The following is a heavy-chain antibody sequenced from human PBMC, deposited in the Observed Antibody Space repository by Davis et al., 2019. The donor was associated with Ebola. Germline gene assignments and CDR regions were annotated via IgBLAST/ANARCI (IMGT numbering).Heavy chain of an antibody. CDR1: GGSFSGYY. V-gene: IGHV4-34*01. CDR2: INHSGST. Sequence: PGGSLRLSCAVYGGSFSGYYWSWIRQPPGKGLEWIGEINHSGSTNYNPSLKSRVTISVDTSKNQFSLKLSSVTAADTAVYYCARGTYSSSWYKYYYYYGMDVWGQGTTVTVSS. J-gene: IGHJ6*02. CDR3: ARGTYSSSWYKYYYYYGMDV. D-gene: IGHD6-13*01.